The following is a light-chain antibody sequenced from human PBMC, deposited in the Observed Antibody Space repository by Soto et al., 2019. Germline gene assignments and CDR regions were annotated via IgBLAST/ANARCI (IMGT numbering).Light chain of an antibody. CDR3: QQYNTSPRT. J-gene: IGKJ1*01. V-gene: IGKV3-20*01. CDR2: GAS. Sequence: EIVLTQSPGTLSLSPGERATLSCRASQSVSSSLLAWYQQKPGQAPRLLIYGASNRATGIPDRFSGSGSGTDFTLTISRLEPEDFAVYYCQQYNTSPRTFGQGTKVEIK. CDR1: QSVSSSL.